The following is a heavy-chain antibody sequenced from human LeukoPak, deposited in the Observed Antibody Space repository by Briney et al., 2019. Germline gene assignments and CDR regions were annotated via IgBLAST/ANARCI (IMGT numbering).Heavy chain of an antibody. V-gene: IGHV3-48*03. CDR3: ATGAAGTRFLDSLEI. D-gene: IGHD1-1*01. CDR2: ISSGGGTI. J-gene: IGHJ3*02. Sequence: GGSLRLSCAASGFIFSSYQMNWVRQAPGKGLEWIAYISSGGGTIFYADSVKGRFTISRDNTKNSVSLQMNSLSAEDTAVYYCATGAAGTRFLDSLEIWGQGTMVTVSS. CDR1: GFIFSSYQ.